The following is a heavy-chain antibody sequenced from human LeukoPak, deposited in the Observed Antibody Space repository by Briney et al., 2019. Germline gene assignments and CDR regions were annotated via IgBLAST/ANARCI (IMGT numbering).Heavy chain of an antibody. Sequence: GASLKASCKASGYTFTSYYMHCVRQAPGQGLEWMGIINPSGGSTSYAQKFQGRVTMTRETSTSTVYMGLSSLRSQDTAVYYCARDGSSLTGWFDPWGQGTLVTVSS. D-gene: IGHD6-13*01. J-gene: IGHJ5*02. CDR3: ARDGSSLTGWFDP. CDR2: INPSGGST. CDR1: GYTFTSYY. V-gene: IGHV1-46*01.